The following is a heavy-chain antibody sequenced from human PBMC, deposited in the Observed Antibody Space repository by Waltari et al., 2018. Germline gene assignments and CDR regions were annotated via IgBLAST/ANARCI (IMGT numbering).Heavy chain of an antibody. CDR3: ARDWNSGVYDY. D-gene: IGHD1-7*01. V-gene: IGHV3-33*01. J-gene: IGHJ4*02. CDR1: GFPFSSYG. Sequence: QVQLVESGGGVVQPGRSLRLSCGASGFPFSSYGMHGVRQAPGKGLEWVAIIWYYESNKYYAESVKGRFTISRDNSKNTLYLQMNSLRAEDTAVYYCARDWNSGVYDYWGQGTLVTVSS. CDR2: IWYYESNK.